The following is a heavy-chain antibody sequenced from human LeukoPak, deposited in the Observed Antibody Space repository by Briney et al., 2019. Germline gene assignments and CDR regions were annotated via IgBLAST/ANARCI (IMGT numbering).Heavy chain of an antibody. D-gene: IGHD2-2*01. CDR1: GLTFSSHW. V-gene: IGHV3-74*01. J-gene: IGHJ4*02. CDR3: AIGYCTTTTCDGVGY. Sequence: HSGGSLRLSCAASGLTFSSHWMHWVRHAPGMGLVWVSRINSDGRTTDYADSVEGRFTISRDNAKNTLYLQMNGLRVEDTAMYYCAIGYCTTTTCDGVGYWGQGTLVTISS. CDR2: INSDGRTT.